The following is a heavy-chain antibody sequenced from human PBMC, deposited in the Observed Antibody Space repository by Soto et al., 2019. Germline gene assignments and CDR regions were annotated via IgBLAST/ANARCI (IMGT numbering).Heavy chain of an antibody. V-gene: IGHV4-34*01. J-gene: IGHJ6*02. D-gene: IGHD3-3*01. CDR3: ARLGGHYYYYGMDV. CDR1: VGSFSGYY. Sequence: SETLSLTCAVYVGSFSGYYWSWIRQPPGKGLEWIGEINHSGSTNYNPSLKSRVTISVDTSKNQFSLKLSSVTAADTAVYYCARLGGHYYYYGMDVWGQGTTVTVSS. CDR2: INHSGST.